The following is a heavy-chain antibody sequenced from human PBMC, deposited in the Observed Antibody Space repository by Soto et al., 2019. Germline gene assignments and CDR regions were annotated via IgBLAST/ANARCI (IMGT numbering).Heavy chain of an antibody. CDR1: GGSISSYY. V-gene: IGHV4-59*01. CDR2: IYYSGST. D-gene: IGHD6-19*01. J-gene: IGHJ4*02. CDR3: ARVSVSGWYDYYFDY. Sequence: SETLSLTCTVSGGSISSYYWSWIRQPPGKGLEWIGYIYYSGSTNYNPSLKSRVTISVDTSKNQFSLKLSSVTAADTAVYYCARVSVSGWYDYYFDYWGQGTLVTVSS.